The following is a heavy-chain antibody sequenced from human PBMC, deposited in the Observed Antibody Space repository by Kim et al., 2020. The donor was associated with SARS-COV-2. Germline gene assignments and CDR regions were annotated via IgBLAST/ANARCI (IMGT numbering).Heavy chain of an antibody. CDR2: ISSSSSYI. CDR1: GFTFSSYS. J-gene: IGHJ6*02. CDR3: ARDQLVVVPAAMGGEYYYYYGMDV. V-gene: IGHV3-21*01. D-gene: IGHD2-2*01. Sequence: GGSLRLSCAASGFTFSSYSMNWVRQAPGKGLEWVSSISSSSSYIYYADSVKGRFTISRDNAKNSLYLQMNSLRAEDTAVYYCARDQLVVVPAAMGGEYYYYYGMDVWGQGTTVTVSS.